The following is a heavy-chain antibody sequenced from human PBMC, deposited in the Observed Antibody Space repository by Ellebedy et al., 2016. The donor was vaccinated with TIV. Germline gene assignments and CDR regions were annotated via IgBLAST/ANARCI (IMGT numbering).Heavy chain of an antibody. CDR1: GGSIRSSSYY. CDR2: IYYSGNT. J-gene: IGHJ2*01. V-gene: IGHV4-39*01. CDR3: SRLEYPDVDLNWYFDL. Sequence: SETLSLTCTVSGGSIRSSSYYWGWIRQPPGKGLEWIGNIYYSGNTYYNPTLNSRVTMSVDTSNNQFSLRLRSVTAADTAVYYCSRLEYPDVDLNWYFDLWGRGTLVTVSS. D-gene: IGHD1-1*01.